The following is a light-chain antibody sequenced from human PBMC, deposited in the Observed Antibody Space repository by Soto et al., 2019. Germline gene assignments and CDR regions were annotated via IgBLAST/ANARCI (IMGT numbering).Light chain of an antibody. CDR2: GAS. CDR3: QQYDTWPPLT. CDR1: QSVRTS. V-gene: IGKV3-15*01. J-gene: IGKJ4*01. Sequence: ETVMTQSPVTLSVSPGEIVTISCRASQSVRTSVAWYQQKPGQVPRLLAYGASARATGVPGRISARGSGTEFTLTISGLQSEDFAVYYCQQYDTWPPLTFGGGTKVDIK.